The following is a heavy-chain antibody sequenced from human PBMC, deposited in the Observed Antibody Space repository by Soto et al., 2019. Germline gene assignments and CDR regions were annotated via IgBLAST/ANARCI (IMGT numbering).Heavy chain of an antibody. V-gene: IGHV4-39*01. CDR1: GGSIISSNSY. J-gene: IGHJ5*02. CDR2: IYYTGST. CDR3: ARHPHYGDYVAWFDH. D-gene: IGHD4-17*01. Sequence: SETLSLTCTVSGGSIISSNSYWGWIRQPPGKGLEWIGSIYYTGSTYYKSSLRSRLTIYVDTSKNQFSLTLNSVTAADTAMYYCARHPHYGDYVAWFDHWGQGTLVTVS.